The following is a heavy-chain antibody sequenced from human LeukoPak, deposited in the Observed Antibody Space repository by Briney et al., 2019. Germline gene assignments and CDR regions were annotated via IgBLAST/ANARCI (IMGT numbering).Heavy chain of an antibody. CDR3: AREGSHSSGLYFDY. Sequence: AASVKVSCKASGYTFSSYAISWVRQAPGQGLEWMGGIIPIFGTANYAQKFQGRVTITADESTSTAYMELSSLRSEDTAVYYCAREGSHSSGLYFDYWGQGTLVTVSS. J-gene: IGHJ4*02. D-gene: IGHD3-22*01. V-gene: IGHV1-69*13. CDR2: IIPIFGTA. CDR1: GYTFSSYA.